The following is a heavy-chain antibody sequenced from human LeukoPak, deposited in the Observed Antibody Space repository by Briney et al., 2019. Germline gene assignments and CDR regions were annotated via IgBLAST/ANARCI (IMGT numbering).Heavy chain of an antibody. V-gene: IGHV3-23*01. D-gene: IGHD3-10*01. CDR1: GFTFSSYA. CDR2: ISGSGSTT. Sequence: GFLRLSCSASGFTFSSYAMSWVRQAPGKGLEWVSSISGSGSTTYYADSVRGRFTISRDSSKNTVYLQMNGLRAEDTAVHYCAVRGLIMNWFDPWGQGTLVTVSS. J-gene: IGHJ5*02. CDR3: AVRGLIMNWFDP.